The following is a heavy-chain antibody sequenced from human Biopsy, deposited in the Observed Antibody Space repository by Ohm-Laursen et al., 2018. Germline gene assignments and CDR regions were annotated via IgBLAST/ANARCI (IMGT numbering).Heavy chain of an antibody. V-gene: IGHV1-69*10. CDR2: IIAVSGLV. D-gene: IGHD3-3*01. Sequence: SVKVSCKASGGTLSSHGISWVRQAPGEGLEWMGGIIAVSGLVNYAPKFQGRVSITADKSTTTAYMELSNLKSEDTAVYYCATPFQYYDSWGGYPPFDHWGQGTLVTVSS. CDR1: GGTLSSHG. J-gene: IGHJ4*02. CDR3: ATPFQYYDSWGGYPPFDH.